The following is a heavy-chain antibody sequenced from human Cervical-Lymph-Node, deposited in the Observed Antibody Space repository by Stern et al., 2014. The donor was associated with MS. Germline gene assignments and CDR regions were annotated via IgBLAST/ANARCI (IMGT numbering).Heavy chain of an antibody. CDR3: ARGGGLVGYFDY. Sequence: MQLVESGAEVKKPGYSVKVSCKASGDSFSSYAINWVRQVPGQGLEWMGGITPVFGTTNYAQKFQGRVTITADKSTNTAYMELMTLRSEDTAVYYCARGGGLVGYFDYWGQGTLVSVSS. J-gene: IGHJ4*02. V-gene: IGHV1-69*06. CDR2: ITPVFGTT. D-gene: IGHD1-26*01. CDR1: GDSFSSYA.